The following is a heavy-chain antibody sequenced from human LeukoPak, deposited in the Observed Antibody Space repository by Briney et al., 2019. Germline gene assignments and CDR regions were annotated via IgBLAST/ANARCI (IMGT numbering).Heavy chain of an antibody. Sequence: PGGSLRLSCAASGFTVSSNYMSWVRQAPGKGLECVSVIYSGGSTYYADSVKGRFTISRDNSKNTVYLQMNSLRAEDTAVYYCARDSSGWYWNWFDPWGQGPLVTVSS. J-gene: IGHJ5*02. D-gene: IGHD6-19*01. CDR3: ARDSSGWYWNWFDP. CDR2: IYSGGST. CDR1: GFTVSSNY. V-gene: IGHV3-66*01.